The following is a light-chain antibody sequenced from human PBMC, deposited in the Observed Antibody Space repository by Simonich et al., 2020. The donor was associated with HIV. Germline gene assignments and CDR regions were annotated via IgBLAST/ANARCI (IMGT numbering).Light chain of an antibody. CDR1: SSDVGGYNY. J-gene: IGLJ3*02. CDR3: FSYAGGYWV. CDR2: DVS. Sequence: QSALTQPASVSGSPGQSITISCTGTSSDVGGYNYVSWYQQYPGKAPKLMIYDVSNRPSGVSNRFSGSKSGNTASLTISGLQAEDEADYYCFSYAGGYWVFGGGTKLTVL. V-gene: IGLV2-14*03.